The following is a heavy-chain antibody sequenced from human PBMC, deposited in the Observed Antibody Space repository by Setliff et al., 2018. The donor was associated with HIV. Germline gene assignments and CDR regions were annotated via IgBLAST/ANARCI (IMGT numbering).Heavy chain of an antibody. J-gene: IGHJ4*02. CDR1: GPSFSGYY. CDR2: INHSGTT. CDR3: AAKPMIRGRPFAF. D-gene: IGHD3-10*01. V-gene: IGHV4-34*01. Sequence: SETLSLTCAVYGPSFSGYYWNWIRQFPGKSLEWIGEINHSGTTNCSPSFKSRLNISVDVSKNQFSLRLASLSAADTAAYFCAAKPMIRGRPFAFWGQATLVTVSS.